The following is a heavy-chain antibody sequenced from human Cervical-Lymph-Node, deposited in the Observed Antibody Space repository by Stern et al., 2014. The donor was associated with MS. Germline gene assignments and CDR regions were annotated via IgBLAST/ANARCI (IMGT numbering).Heavy chain of an antibody. D-gene: IGHD3-10*01. J-gene: IGHJ4*02. CDR3: ARTDMVRGVIINY. CDR1: GFSLSNARMG. V-gene: IGHV2-26*01. Sequence: QATLRESGPGLVKPTETLTLTCTVSGFSLSNARMGVSWIRQPPGKALEWLAHIFSNDENSYSTSLKSRLTISKDPSKSQVVLTMTNMDPVDTATYYCARTDMVRGVIINYWGQGTLVTVSS. CDR2: IFSNDEN.